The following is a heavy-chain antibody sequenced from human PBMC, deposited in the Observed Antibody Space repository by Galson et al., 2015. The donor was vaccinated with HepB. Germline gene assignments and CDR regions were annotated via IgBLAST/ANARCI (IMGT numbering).Heavy chain of an antibody. CDR1: GYTFTSYY. V-gene: IGHV1-46*01. CDR2: INPSGGST. J-gene: IGHJ5*02. CDR3: ARDATYGSGSWVQGFDP. Sequence: SVKVSCKASGYTFTSYYMHWVRQAPGQGLEWMGIINPSGGSTSYAQKFQGRVTMTRDTSTSTVYMELSSLRSEDTAVYYCARDATYGSGSWVQGFDPWGQGTLVTVSP. D-gene: IGHD3-10*01.